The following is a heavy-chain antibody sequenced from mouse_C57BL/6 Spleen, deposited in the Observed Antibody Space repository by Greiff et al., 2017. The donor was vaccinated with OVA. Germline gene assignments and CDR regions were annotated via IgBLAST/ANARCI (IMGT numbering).Heavy chain of an antibody. CDR1: GFSLTSYA. Sequence: VNVVESGPGLVAPSQSLSITCTVSGFSLTSYAISWVRQPPGKGLEWLGVIWTGGGTNYNSAHKSSRIISKDNSKSQVFLKMNSLQTDDTARYYCARGKNYYGSSFDYWGQGTTLTVSS. V-gene: IGHV2-9-1*01. J-gene: IGHJ2*01. CDR3: ARGKNYYGSSFDY. D-gene: IGHD1-1*01. CDR2: IWTGGGT.